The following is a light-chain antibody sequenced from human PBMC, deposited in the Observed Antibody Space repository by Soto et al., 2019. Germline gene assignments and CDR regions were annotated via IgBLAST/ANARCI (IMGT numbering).Light chain of an antibody. CDR3: QQYNNWPLVT. CDR1: QSVSSSY. J-gene: IGKJ3*01. Sequence: VINQSSATLSVSPRERATLSCRASQSVSSSYLAWYQQKPGQAPRLLIYGASTRATGIPARFSGSGSGTEFTLTISSLQSEDFAIYYCQQYNNWPLVTFGPRTNVD. V-gene: IGKV3-15*01. CDR2: GAS.